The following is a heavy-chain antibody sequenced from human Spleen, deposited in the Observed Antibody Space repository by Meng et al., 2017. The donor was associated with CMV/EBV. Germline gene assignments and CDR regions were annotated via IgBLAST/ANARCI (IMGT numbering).Heavy chain of an antibody. CDR1: GGSISNYY. Sequence: SETLSLTCSVSGGSISNYYWSWIRQPPGKGLEWIGYIFYSGSTNYNPSFESRVTISVDTSKNQFSLTLTSVTAADTAVYYCARDPLPIFGVVIPYYYYGMDVWGQGTTVTVSS. CDR3: ARDPLPIFGVVIPYYYYGMDV. J-gene: IGHJ6*02. CDR2: IFYSGST. V-gene: IGHV4-59*01. D-gene: IGHD3-3*01.